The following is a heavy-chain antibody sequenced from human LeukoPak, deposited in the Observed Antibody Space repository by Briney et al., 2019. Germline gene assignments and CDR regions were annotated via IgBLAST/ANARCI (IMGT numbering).Heavy chain of an antibody. V-gene: IGHV4-39*07. Sequence: SETLSLTCTVSGGSISSSSYYWGWIRQPPGKGLEWIGSIYYSGSTYYNPSLKSRVTISVDTSKNQFSLKLSSVTAADTAVYYCARDRYTYYYDSSGYYPFDYWGQGTLVTVSS. CDR3: ARDRYTYYYDSSGYYPFDY. J-gene: IGHJ4*02. CDR2: IYYSGST. D-gene: IGHD3-22*01. CDR1: GGSISSSSYY.